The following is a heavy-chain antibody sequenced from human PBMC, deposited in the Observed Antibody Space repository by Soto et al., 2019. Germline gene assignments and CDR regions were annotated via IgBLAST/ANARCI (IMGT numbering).Heavy chain of an antibody. CDR2: ISSSSSYI. CDR3: AREAGDGYNYWLDY. Sequence: GGSLRLSCAASGFTFSSYSMHWVRQAPGKGLEWVSSISSSSSYIYYADSVKGRFTISRDNAKNSLYLQMNSLRAEDTAVYYCAREAGDGYNYWLDYWGQGTLVTVSS. D-gene: IGHD5-12*01. CDR1: GFTFSSYS. J-gene: IGHJ4*02. V-gene: IGHV3-21*01.